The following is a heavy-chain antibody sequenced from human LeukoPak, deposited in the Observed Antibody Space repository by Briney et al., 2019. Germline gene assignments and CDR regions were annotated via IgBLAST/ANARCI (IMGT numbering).Heavy chain of an antibody. J-gene: IGHJ4*02. CDR2: INLSGGST. CDR1: GYTFTSYY. V-gene: IGHV1-46*01. Sequence: GSVKVSCKASGYTFTSYYTHWVPQTPGQGLEWMGIINLSGGSTSYAQKFQGRVTMTRDMSTSTVYMELSSLRSEDTAVYYCAREGGDYYDSSGYYPLGYWGQGTLVTVSS. D-gene: IGHD3-22*01. CDR3: AREGGDYYDSSGYYPLGY.